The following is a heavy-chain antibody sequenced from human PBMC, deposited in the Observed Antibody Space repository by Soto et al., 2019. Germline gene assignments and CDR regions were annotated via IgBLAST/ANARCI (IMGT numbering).Heavy chain of an antibody. Sequence: EVQLVESGGGLVQPGGSLRLSCAASGFTFSSYSMKWVRQAPGKGLEWVSYISSSSSTIYYADSVKGRFTISRDNAKNSLYLQMNSLRDEDTAVYYCARDHDSSGWYDAFDIWGQGTMVTVSS. CDR2: ISSSSSTI. CDR1: GFTFSSYS. V-gene: IGHV3-48*02. D-gene: IGHD6-19*01. J-gene: IGHJ3*02. CDR3: ARDHDSSGWYDAFDI.